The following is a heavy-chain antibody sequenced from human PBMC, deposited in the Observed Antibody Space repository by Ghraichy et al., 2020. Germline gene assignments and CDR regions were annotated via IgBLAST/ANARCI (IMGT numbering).Heavy chain of an antibody. V-gene: IGHV3-23*01. CDR2: TSGGGGST. CDR1: GFTFSTYA. J-gene: IGHJ4*02. Sequence: GGSLRLSCAASGFTFSTYAMTWVRQAPGKGLEWVSATSGGGGSTYYADSVKGRFTISRDNSKNTLYLQMSSLRAEDTAVYYCVKDPAITMVRGVFDYWGQGTLVTVSS. CDR3: VKDPAITMVRGVFDY. D-gene: IGHD3-10*01.